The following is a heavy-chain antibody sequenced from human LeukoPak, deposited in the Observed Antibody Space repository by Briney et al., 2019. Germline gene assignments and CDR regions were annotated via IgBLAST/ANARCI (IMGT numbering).Heavy chain of an antibody. CDR1: GGSLSGYY. V-gene: IGHV4-34*01. CDR3: ARGLGNYYSI. Sequence: PSETLSLTCAVYGGSLSGYYWSWIPKPPGKGLEWIGEINHSGSTNYNPSLKSRVTISVDTSKNQFSLKLSSVTAADTAVYYCARGLGNYYSIWGQGTMVTVSS. J-gene: IGHJ3*02. CDR2: INHSGST. D-gene: IGHD2-21*01.